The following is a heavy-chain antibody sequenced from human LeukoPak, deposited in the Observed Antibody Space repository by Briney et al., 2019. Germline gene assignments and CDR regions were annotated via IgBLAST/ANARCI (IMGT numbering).Heavy chain of an antibody. CDR1: GGSISSSSYY. D-gene: IGHD3-22*01. Sequence: SETLSLTCTVSGGSISSSSYYWGWIRQPPGKGLEWIGEINHSGSTNYNPSLKSRVTISVDTSKNQFSLKLSSVTAADTAVYYCARAGDSSGYSDYWGQGILVTVSS. V-gene: IGHV4-39*07. J-gene: IGHJ4*02. CDR2: INHSGST. CDR3: ARAGDSSGYSDY.